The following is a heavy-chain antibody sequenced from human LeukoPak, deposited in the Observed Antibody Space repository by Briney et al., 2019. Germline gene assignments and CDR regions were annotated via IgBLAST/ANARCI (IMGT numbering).Heavy chain of an antibody. Sequence: SETLSLTCAVSGGSISSYYWSWIRQPPGKGLEWIGYIYYSGSTNYNPSLKSRVTISVDTSKNQFSLKLSSVTAADTAVYYCARGHCSSTSCPGHYYYYSMDVWGEGTTVTVSS. CDR1: GGSISSYY. J-gene: IGHJ6*03. D-gene: IGHD2-2*01. CDR3: ARGHCSSTSCPGHYYYYSMDV. V-gene: IGHV4-59*01. CDR2: IYYSGST.